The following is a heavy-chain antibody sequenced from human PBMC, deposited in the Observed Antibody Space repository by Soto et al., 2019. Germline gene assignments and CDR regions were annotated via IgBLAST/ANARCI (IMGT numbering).Heavy chain of an antibody. CDR1: GFTFSSYG. CDR3: AKDGPTVSFDY. CDR2: ISYDGSNK. J-gene: IGHJ4*02. D-gene: IGHD4-17*01. V-gene: IGHV3-30*18. Sequence: GRSLRLSCAASGFTFSSYGMHWVRQAPGKGLEWVAVISYDGSNKYYADSVKGRFTISRDNSKNTLYLQMNSLRAEDTAVYYCAKDGPTVSFDYWGQGTLVTVSS.